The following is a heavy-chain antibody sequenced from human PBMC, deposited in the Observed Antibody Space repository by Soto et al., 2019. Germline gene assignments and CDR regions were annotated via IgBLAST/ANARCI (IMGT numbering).Heavy chain of an antibody. CDR1: GFTFDDYA. J-gene: IGHJ6*02. Sequence: PGGSLRLSCAASGFTFDDYAMHWVRQAPGKGLEWVSGISWNSGSIGYADSVKGRFTISRDNAKNSLYLQMNSLRAEDTALYYCAKDTGPRRGVRRGGYYYYGMDVWGQGTTVTVSS. CDR3: AKDTGPRRGVRRGGYYYYGMDV. CDR2: ISWNSGSI. V-gene: IGHV3-9*01. D-gene: IGHD3-10*01.